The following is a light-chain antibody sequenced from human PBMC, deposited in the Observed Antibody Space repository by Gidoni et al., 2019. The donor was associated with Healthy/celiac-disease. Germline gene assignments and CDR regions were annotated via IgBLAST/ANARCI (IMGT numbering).Light chain of an antibody. J-gene: IGKJ1*01. CDR3: QQSYSTPRT. CDR1: QSMTCY. V-gene: IGKV1-39*01. Sequence: DIQMTQSPSSLSASVGDRVTLTCRASQSMTCYLNWYQQTPGKDPKLLIYAASSLQSVVPSRFSGSVSGTDFTLTISSLQPEDFATYSCQQSYSTPRTFGQGTKVEIK. CDR2: AAS.